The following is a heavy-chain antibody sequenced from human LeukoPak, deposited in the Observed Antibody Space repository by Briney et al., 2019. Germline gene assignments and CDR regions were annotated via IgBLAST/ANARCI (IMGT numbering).Heavy chain of an antibody. V-gene: IGHV3-64*01. D-gene: IGHD6-13*01. CDR2: ISTNGGST. Sequence: GSLRLSCAASGFTFSSYTMHWVRQAPGKGLEYVSAISTNGGSTSYANSVKGRFTISRDNSKNTLYLQMGSLGAEDLAVYYCARNIAVAGDDYWGRGTLVTVSS. J-gene: IGHJ4*02. CDR3: ARNIAVAGDDY. CDR1: GFTFSSYT.